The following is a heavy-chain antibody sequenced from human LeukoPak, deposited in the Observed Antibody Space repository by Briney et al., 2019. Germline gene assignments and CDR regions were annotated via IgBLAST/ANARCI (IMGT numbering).Heavy chain of an antibody. CDR3: ARKFWSGYYTDY. CDR2: INPNSGGT. J-gene: IGHJ4*02. D-gene: IGHD3-3*01. V-gene: IGHV1-2*02. CDR1: GYTFTGYY. Sequence: ASVKVSCKASGYTFTGYYMHWLRQAPGQGLEWMGWINPNSGGTNYAQKLQGRVTMTTHTSTNTAYTELRSLRSDDTAVYYCARKFWSGYYTDYWGQGTLVTVSS.